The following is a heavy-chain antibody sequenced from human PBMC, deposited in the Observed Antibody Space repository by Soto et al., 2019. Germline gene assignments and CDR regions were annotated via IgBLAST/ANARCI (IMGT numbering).Heavy chain of an antibody. CDR3: AKDSRTVEVSADRVDGKAV. CDR1: GLSFSDYS. V-gene: IGHV3-23*01. D-gene: IGHD2-2*01. J-gene: IGHJ6*02. CDR2: TRSNGEYT. Sequence: VGTLRLSCAGSGLSFSDYSMTWVRQAPGKGLEWVSTTRSNGEYTYYGDSAKGRFTVSRDNSKNTLYLEMSSLRAEDSAVYYCAKDSRTVEVSADRVDGKAVSAQGTTVTGSS.